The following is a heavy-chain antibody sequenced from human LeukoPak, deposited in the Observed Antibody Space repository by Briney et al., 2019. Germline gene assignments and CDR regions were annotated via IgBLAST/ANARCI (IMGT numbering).Heavy chain of an antibody. CDR1: GFTFSDYY. Sequence: PGGSLRLSCAASGFTFSDYYMSWIRQAPGKGLEWVSYISSSGSTIYYADSVKGRFTISRDNAKNSLYLQMNSLRAEDTAVYYCARTLSMTTVTTGDFDPWGQGTLVTVSS. J-gene: IGHJ5*02. D-gene: IGHD4-17*01. CDR3: ARTLSMTTVTTGDFDP. V-gene: IGHV3-11*01. CDR2: ISSSGSTI.